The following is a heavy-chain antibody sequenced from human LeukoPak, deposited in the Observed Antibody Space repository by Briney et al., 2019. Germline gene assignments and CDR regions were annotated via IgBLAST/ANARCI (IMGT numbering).Heavy chain of an antibody. CDR2: ISYDGSNK. Sequence: GALRLSCAASGFTFSSYGMHWVRQAPGKGLEWVAVISYDGSNKYYADSVKGRFTISRDNSKNTLYLQMNSLRAEDTAVYYCAKEGDFWSGYWIGNWFDPWGQGTLVTVSS. J-gene: IGHJ5*02. V-gene: IGHV3-30*18. CDR1: GFTFSSYG. CDR3: AKEGDFWSGYWIGNWFDP. D-gene: IGHD3-3*01.